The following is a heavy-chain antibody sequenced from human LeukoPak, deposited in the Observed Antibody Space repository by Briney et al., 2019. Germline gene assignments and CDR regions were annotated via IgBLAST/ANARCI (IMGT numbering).Heavy chain of an antibody. D-gene: IGHD1-1*01. CDR2: IFYSGST. CDR3: ARGRVSSSTWYSTYYYYFYMDV. CDR1: GGSISGYY. J-gene: IGHJ6*03. Sequence: SETLSLTCTVSGGSISGYYWSWIRQPPGKGLEWIGYIFYSGSTNYNPSLKSRVTISVDTSKNQFSLKLSSVTAADTAVYFCARGRVSSSTWYSTYYYYFYMDVWGKGTTVTVSS. V-gene: IGHV4-59*01.